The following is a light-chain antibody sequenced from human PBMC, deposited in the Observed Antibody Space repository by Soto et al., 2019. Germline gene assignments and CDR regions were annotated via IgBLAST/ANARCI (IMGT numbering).Light chain of an antibody. V-gene: IGKV1D-16*01. CDR1: QDISTW. CDR2: TVS. Sequence: IQIDKSPSSLSSSVADRFTITCRASQDISTWLAWYQQKPGKAPKSLIYTVSTLQSGVPSRFSGSGSGTEFSLTISSLQPEDFATYYCQPYYSYPITFGQ. CDR3: QPYYSYPIT. J-gene: IGKJ5*01.